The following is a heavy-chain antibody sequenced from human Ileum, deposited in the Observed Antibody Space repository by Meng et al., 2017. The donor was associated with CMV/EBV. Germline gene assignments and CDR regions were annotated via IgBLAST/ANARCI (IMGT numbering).Heavy chain of an antibody. CDR1: GYTFTGYY. V-gene: IGHV1-2*02. Sequence: QVTLGQAGAEVKKPGASGKVSCKASGYTFTGYYLHWVRQAPGQGLEWMAWINPNTGTTDYAQKFRGRVTMTRDTSISTAYMELSSLKSDDTAVYYCARGGGAADYWGQGTLVTVSS. J-gene: IGHJ4*02. D-gene: IGHD1-26*01. CDR2: INPNTGTT. CDR3: ARGGGAADY.